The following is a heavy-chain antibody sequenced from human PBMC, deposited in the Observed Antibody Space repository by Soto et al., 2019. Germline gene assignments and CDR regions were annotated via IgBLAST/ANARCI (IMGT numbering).Heavy chain of an antibody. CDR2: ISAYNGNT. CDR1: GYTFTSYG. D-gene: IGHD5-18*01. CDR3: ARDPTKVDTAMVLGIYDY. V-gene: IGHV1-18*01. Sequence: ASVKVSCKASGYTFTSYGISWVRQAPGQGLEWMGWISAYNGNTNYAQKLQGRVTMTTDTSTSTAYMELRSLRSDDTAVYYCARDPTKVDTAMVLGIYDYWGQGSLVIVSS. J-gene: IGHJ4*02.